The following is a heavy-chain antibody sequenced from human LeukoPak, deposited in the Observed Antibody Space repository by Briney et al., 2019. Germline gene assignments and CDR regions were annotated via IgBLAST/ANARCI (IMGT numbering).Heavy chain of an antibody. V-gene: IGHV3-11*05. D-gene: IGHD3-9*01. J-gene: IGHJ4*02. CDR1: GFTFSDYY. Sequence: PGGSLRLSCAASGFTFSDYYMSWIRQAPGKGLEWISYISSSSTYTNYADSVKDRFTISRDDAKNSLYLQMNSLRAEDTAVYYCARETFYSYDNWGQGTLVTVSS. CDR3: ARETFYSYDN. CDR2: ISSSSTYT.